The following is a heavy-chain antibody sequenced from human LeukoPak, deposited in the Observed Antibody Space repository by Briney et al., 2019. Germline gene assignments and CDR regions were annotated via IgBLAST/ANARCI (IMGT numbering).Heavy chain of an antibody. D-gene: IGHD3-16*01. J-gene: IGHJ4*02. V-gene: IGHV6-1*01. CDR2: TYYRSKWYN. CDR1: GDRVSSNSAA. Sequence: SQTLSLTCAISGDRVSSNSAAWNWIRQSPSRGLEWLGRTYYRSKWYNDYTVSLKSRISVNPDTSKNQFSLHMESVTPEDTAVYYCARFAEMLTGFDYWGQGTLVTVSS. CDR3: ARFAEMLTGFDY.